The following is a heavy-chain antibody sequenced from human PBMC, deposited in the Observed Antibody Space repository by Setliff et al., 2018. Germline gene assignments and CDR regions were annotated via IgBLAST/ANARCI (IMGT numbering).Heavy chain of an antibody. V-gene: IGHV5-51*01. J-gene: IGHJ6*02. CDR3: ARHGSGNYYYGMDV. CDR1: GYSFTTYW. D-gene: IGHD2-15*01. Sequence: GESLKISCKGSGYSFTTYWIGWVRQMSGKGLEWMGIIYPGDSDPKYSPSFQGQVTISADRSMSTAYLQWNSLKASDTATYYCARHGSGNYYYGMDVWGQGTTVTVSS. CDR2: IYPGDSDP.